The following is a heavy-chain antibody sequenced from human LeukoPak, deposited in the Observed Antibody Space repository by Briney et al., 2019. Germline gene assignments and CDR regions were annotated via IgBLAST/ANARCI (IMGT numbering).Heavy chain of an antibody. D-gene: IGHD6-19*01. CDR3: ARHQWHYYYYMGV. CDR1: GGSISSSSYY. CDR2: IYYSVDT. J-gene: IGHJ6*03. Sequence: PSETLSLTCTVSGGSISSSSYYWGWLSQPPGKGLEWIGSIYYSVDTYYNPSLKSRRVTISVDTSKNQFSLRLSSVTAADTAVYYCARHQWHYYYYMGVWGKGSTVTVSS. V-gene: IGHV4-39*01.